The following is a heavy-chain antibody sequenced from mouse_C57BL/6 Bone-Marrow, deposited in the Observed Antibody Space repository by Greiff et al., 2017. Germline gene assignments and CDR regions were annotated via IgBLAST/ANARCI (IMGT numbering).Heavy chain of an antibody. Sequence: VQLQQPGAELVKPGASVKMSCMASGYTFTSYWITWVKQRPGQGLEWIGDIYPGSGSTNYNEKFKSKATLTVDTSSSTAYMQLSSLTSEDSAVYYCARSDLGFYAMDYWGQGTSVTVSS. J-gene: IGHJ4*01. CDR2: IYPGSGST. V-gene: IGHV1-55*01. CDR3: ARSDLGFYAMDY. CDR1: GYTFTSYW.